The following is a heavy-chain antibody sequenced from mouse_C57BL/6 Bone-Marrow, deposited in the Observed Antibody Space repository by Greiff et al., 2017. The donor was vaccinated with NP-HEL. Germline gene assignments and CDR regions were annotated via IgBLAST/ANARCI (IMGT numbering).Heavy chain of an antibody. CDR2: INSDGGST. V-gene: IGHV5-2*01. CDR3: ARKGRYYFDY. CDR1: EYEFPSHD. Sequence: EVQGVESGGGLVQPGESLKLSCESNEYEFPSHDMSWVRKTPEKRLELVAAINSDGGSTYYPDTMERRFTISRDNAKNTLYLQMSSLKSEDTAMYYCARKGRYYFDYWGQGTTLTVSS. J-gene: IGHJ2*01.